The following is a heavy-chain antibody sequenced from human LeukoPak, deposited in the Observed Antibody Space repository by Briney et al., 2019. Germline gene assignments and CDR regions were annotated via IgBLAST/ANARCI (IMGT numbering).Heavy chain of an antibody. D-gene: IGHD2-2*01. CDR2: ISSSSTI. V-gene: IGHV3-48*01. CDR3: AREVGVVPAADDY. CDR1: GFTFSSYS. Sequence: PGGSLRLSCAASGFTFSSYSMNWVRQAPGKGLEWVSYISSSSTIYYADSVKGRFTISRDNAKNSLYLQMNSLRAEDTAVYYCAREVGVVPAADDYWGQGTLVTVSS. J-gene: IGHJ4*02.